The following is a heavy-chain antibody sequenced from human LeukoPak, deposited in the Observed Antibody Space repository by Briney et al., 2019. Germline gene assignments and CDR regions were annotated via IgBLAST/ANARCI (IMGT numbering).Heavy chain of an antibody. V-gene: IGHV3-7*01. J-gene: IGHJ4*02. CDR3: ARERSEMPFDY. CDR1: GFTFSSYW. CDR2: IKQDGSEK. D-gene: IGHD1-14*01. Sequence: GGSLRLSRAASGFTFSSYWMSWVRQAPGKGLEWVANIKQDGSEKYYVDSVKGRFTISRDNAKNSLYLQMNSLRAEDTAVYYCARERSEMPFDYWGQGTLVTVSS.